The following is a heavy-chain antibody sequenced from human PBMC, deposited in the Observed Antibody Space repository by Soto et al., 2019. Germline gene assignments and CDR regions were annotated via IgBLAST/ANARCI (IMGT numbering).Heavy chain of an antibody. J-gene: IGHJ6*02. D-gene: IGHD2-8*02. Sequence: QVQLVESGGGVVQPGRSLRLSCAASGFTFSSYGMHWVRQAPGKGLEWVAVISYDGSNKYYADSVKGRFTISRDNSKNTLYLQMNRLRSEDTAVYYCAKDLGGAVVDAGTTYYYYYGMDVWGQGTTVTVSS. CDR3: AKDLGGAVVDAGTTYYYYYGMDV. CDR1: GFTFSSYG. V-gene: IGHV3-30*18. CDR2: ISYDGSNK.